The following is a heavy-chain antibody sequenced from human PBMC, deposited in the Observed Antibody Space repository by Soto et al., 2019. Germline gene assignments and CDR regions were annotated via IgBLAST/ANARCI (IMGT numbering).Heavy chain of an antibody. CDR3: ARDSGSEPWRFDY. Sequence: QVQLVQSGAEVKKPRSSVKVSCKASGGTFSSYAISWVRQAPGQGLECMGGIIPIFGTANYAQKFQGRVTITADESTSTAYMGLRSLRSADMAVYYCARDSGSEPWRFDYWGQGTLVTVSS. CDR1: GGTFSSYA. D-gene: IGHD5-12*01. V-gene: IGHV1-69*01. J-gene: IGHJ4*02. CDR2: IIPIFGTA.